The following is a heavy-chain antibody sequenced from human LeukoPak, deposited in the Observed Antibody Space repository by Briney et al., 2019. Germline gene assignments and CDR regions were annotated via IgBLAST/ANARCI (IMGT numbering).Heavy chain of an antibody. CDR2: IYTSGST. CDR3: ARDHITMVRGVIIQHKNWFDP. V-gene: IGHV4-4*08. J-gene: IGHJ5*02. D-gene: IGHD3-10*01. CDR1: GGSISSYY. Sequence: SETLSLTCTVSGGSISSYYWSWIRQPPGKGLEWIGYIYTSGSTNYNPSLKSRVTMSVDTSKNQFSLKLSPVTAADTAVYYCARDHITMVRGVIIQHKNWFDPWGQGTLVTVSS.